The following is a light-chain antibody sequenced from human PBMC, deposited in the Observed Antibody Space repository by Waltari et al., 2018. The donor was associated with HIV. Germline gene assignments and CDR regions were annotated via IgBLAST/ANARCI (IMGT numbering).Light chain of an antibody. CDR3: QHYSKSPTWT. J-gene: IGKJ1*01. Sequence: DIVLTQSPGTLSLSPGERATLSCRTSQSIDGSYLAWYQQKPGQAPRLLIYGASRRATGVPDRFSGSGSGTDFSLTNSRLEPEDYAVYYCQHYSKSPTWTFGQGTKVEIK. V-gene: IGKV3-20*01. CDR1: QSIDGSY. CDR2: GAS.